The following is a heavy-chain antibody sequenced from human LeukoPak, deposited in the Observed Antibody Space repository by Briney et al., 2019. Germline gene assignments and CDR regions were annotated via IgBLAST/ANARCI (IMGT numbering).Heavy chain of an antibody. Sequence: EPGGSLRLSCEASGFSFTRAWMSWIRQAPGKGLERVGRIRSNPAGGTSDFNAPVRGRFTIYRDDSKSTVYLQMDSLKVEDTAVYYCTEMNDKDASNIWGQGTMVTVSS. CDR3: TEMNDKDASNI. CDR2: IRSNPAGGTS. CDR1: GFSFTRAW. V-gene: IGHV3-15*01. J-gene: IGHJ3*02. D-gene: IGHD1-1*01.